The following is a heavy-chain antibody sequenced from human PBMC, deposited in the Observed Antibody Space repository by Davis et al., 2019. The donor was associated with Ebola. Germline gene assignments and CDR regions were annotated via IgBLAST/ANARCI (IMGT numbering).Heavy chain of an antibody. CDR1: GYTFTNYS. D-gene: IGHD1-26*01. V-gene: IGHV1-46*01. CDR2: FNPSGGST. CDR3: ARLHRAEPHFDY. J-gene: IGHJ4*02. Sequence: ASVKVSCKASGYTFTNYSMHWVRQAPGQGLEWMGIFNPSGGSTNYAQKFQGRVTMTRDTSTSTVYMELSSLRSEDTAVYYCARLHRAEPHFDYWGQGTLVTVSS.